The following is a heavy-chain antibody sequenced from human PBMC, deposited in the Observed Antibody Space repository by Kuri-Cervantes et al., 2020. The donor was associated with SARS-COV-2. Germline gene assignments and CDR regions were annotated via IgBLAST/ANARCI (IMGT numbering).Heavy chain of an antibody. CDR3: ARGHYDFWSGYRYYYYMDV. V-gene: IGHV1-8*02. CDR2: MNPNSGST. CDR1: GYTFTGYY. Sequence: ASVKVSCKASGYTFTGYYMHWVRQAPGQGLEWMGWMNPNSGSTGYAQKFQGRVTMTRNTSISTAYMELSSLRSEDTAVYYCARGHYDFWSGYRYYYYMDVWGKGTTVTVSS. D-gene: IGHD3-3*01. J-gene: IGHJ6*03.